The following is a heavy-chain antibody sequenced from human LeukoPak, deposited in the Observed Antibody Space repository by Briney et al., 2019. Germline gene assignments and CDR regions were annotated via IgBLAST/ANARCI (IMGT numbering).Heavy chain of an antibody. CDR2: VYHTGTT. D-gene: IGHD5-18*01. Sequence: ASGTLSLTCAVSGGSISSGNWWGWVRQSPGKGLEWIGEVYHTGTTTYNPSLKSRVTISADKSKNHFSLNLSSMTAADTAVYYCARDREGGDTYGYYFDSWGRGTLVTVSS. V-gene: IGHV4-4*02. J-gene: IGHJ4*02. CDR1: GGSISSGNW. CDR3: ARDREGGDTYGYYFDS.